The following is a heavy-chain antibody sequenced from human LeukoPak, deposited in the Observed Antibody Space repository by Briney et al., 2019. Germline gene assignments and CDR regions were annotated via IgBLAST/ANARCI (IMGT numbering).Heavy chain of an antibody. D-gene: IGHD2-2*01. J-gene: IGHJ5*02. CDR3: ARDWVPAAKVLPVIWFDP. CDR1: GGSISSYY. CDR2: IYTSGST. V-gene: IGHV4-4*07. Sequence: SETLSLTCTVSGGSISSYYWSWIRQPAGKGLEWIGRIYTSGSTNYNPSLKGRVTMSVDTSKNQFSLKLSSVTAADTAVYYCARDWVPAAKVLPVIWFDPWGQGTLVTVSS.